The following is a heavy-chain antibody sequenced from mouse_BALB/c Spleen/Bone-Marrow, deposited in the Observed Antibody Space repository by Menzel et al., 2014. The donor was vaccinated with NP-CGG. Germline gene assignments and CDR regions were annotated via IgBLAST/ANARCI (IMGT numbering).Heavy chain of an antibody. CDR2: ILPGSASN. J-gene: IGHJ3*01. V-gene: IGHV1-9*01. Sequence: VQGVESGAELMKPGASVKIPCKATGYTFSSYWLEWVKQRPGHGLEWIGEILPGSASNNYNEKFKGKATLAADTSSDTAYMQLSSLTSEDSAVYYCARGGYYGPRFAFWGQGTLVTVSA. CDR3: ARGGYYGPRFAF. CDR1: GYTFSSYW. D-gene: IGHD1-2*01.